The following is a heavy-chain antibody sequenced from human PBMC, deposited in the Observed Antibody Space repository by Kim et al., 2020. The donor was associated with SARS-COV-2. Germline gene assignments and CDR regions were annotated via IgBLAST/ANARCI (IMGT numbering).Heavy chain of an antibody. D-gene: IGHD3-10*01. Sequence: PSLTSRVTISLDTSKNQFSLKLTSVTAADSAVYFCAKGRWVGSTYGYLQDWGQGTLVTVSS. CDR3: AKGRWVGSTYGYLQD. J-gene: IGHJ1*01. V-gene: IGHV4-34*01.